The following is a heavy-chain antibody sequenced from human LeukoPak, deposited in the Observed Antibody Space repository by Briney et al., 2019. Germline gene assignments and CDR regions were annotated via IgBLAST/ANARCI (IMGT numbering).Heavy chain of an antibody. CDR2: ISSSGNYI. Sequence: GGSLRLSCAASGFTFGSYNLNWVHQAPGKGLEWVSSISSSGNYIYYSDSVKGRFTISRDNAENSLYLQMNSLRAEDTAVYYCARDKSAYDSSGYVWGQGTLVTVSS. J-gene: IGHJ4*02. D-gene: IGHD3-22*01. V-gene: IGHV3-21*01. CDR3: ARDKSAYDSSGYV. CDR1: GFTFGSYN.